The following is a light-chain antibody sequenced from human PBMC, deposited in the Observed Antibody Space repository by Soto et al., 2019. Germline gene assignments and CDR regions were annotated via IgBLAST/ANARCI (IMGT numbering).Light chain of an antibody. CDR2: AAS. Sequence: DIQLPQSPSSVSSSLGARVTISCQASQGISRSLAWYQQKPGKAPKLLIYAASSLQSGVPSRFSGSGSGTDFTLTISRLQPEDSAIYYCQQADTFPITFGQGTRLEIK. J-gene: IGKJ5*01. V-gene: IGKV1D-12*01. CDR1: QGISRS. CDR3: QQADTFPIT.